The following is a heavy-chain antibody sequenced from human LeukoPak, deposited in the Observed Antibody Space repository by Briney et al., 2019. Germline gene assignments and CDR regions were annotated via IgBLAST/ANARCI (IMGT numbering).Heavy chain of an antibody. Sequence: GASVKVSCKASGGTFSSYAISWVRQAPGQGLEWMGGIIPIFGTANYAQKFQGRVTITADKSTSTAYMELSSLRSEDTAVYYCAREKGSRQPPYYFDYWGQGTLVTVSS. CDR1: GGTFSSYA. V-gene: IGHV1-69*06. CDR3: AREKGSRQPPYYFDY. CDR2: IIPIFGTA. D-gene: IGHD6-13*01. J-gene: IGHJ4*02.